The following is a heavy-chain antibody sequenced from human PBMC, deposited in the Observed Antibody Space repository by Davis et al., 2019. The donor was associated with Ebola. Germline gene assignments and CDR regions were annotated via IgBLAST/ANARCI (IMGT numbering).Heavy chain of an antibody. J-gene: IGHJ6*02. CDR1: GGSISTDY. V-gene: IGHV4-59*12. Sequence: SETLSLTCTVSGGSISTDYWTWIRQPPGKGLEWIGYIYYSGSTNYNPSLKSRAAISVDTSKSQFSLNLNSVTAADTAVYYCARGRSFSADYASLDYGMDVWGQGTTVIVSS. D-gene: IGHD4-17*01. CDR2: IYYSGST. CDR3: ARGRSFSADYASLDYGMDV.